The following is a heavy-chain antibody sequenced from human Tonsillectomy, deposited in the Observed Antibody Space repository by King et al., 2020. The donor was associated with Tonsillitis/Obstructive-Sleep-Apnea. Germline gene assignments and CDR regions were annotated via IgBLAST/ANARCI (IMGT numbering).Heavy chain of an antibody. J-gene: IGHJ4*02. CDR3: ARAYDYDYVRGNYRYIDY. CDR2: ISGYNGNT. CDR1: GYTFISYG. V-gene: IGHV1-18*01. D-gene: IGHD3-16*02. Sequence: VQLVESGAEVKKPGASVKVSCTASGYTFISYGVSWVRQAPGQGLEWMGWISGYNGNTNYAQKFKGRDTMTTDTSTSTAYMELRSLRSDDTAVYYCARAYDYDYVRGNYRYIDYWGQGTLVTVSS.